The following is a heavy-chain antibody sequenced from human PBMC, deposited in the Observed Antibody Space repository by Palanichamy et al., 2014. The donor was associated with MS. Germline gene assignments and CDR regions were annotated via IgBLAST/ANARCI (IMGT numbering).Heavy chain of an antibody. CDR3: AKGRLNYVDYEY. J-gene: IGHJ4*02. V-gene: IGHV3-53*01. CDR1: GFSVNGNY. D-gene: IGHD4-17*01. CDR2: IYGDAAT. Sequence: VQLVESGGGLTQPGGSLRLSCAASGFSVNGNYISWVRQAPGKGLEWVSVIYGDAATDYADSVRGRFTISRDTSQNTVYLQLNSLRAEDTAVYYCAKGRLNYVDYEYWGQGTLVTVSS.